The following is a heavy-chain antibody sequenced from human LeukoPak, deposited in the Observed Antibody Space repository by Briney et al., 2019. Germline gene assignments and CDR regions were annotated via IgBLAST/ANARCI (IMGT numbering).Heavy chain of an antibody. CDR3: ARDGDRWGDY. CDR1: DFTIDFYC. Sequence: GQTLRLSCVASDFTIDFYCMTWVRQPPGKGLEWLANILPDGSQKYYVDSVKGRVTISRDNPKNPLYLQTNNLRAEDTAVYYCARDGDRWGDYWGQGTLVTVSS. J-gene: IGHJ4*02. D-gene: IGHD3-16*01. V-gene: IGHV3-7*03. CDR2: ILPDGSQK.